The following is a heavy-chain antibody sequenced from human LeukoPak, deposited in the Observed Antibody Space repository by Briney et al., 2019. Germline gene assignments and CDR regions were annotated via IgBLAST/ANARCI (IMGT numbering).Heavy chain of an antibody. CDR2: IYYSGST. D-gene: IGHD6-13*01. J-gene: IGHJ4*02. V-gene: IGHV4-59*01. CDR1: VGSIRGYF. CDR3: AMAYSSSWYYFDY. Sequence: PSETLSLTCTVSVGSIRGYFWTWIPHPPGKGLEWIGYIYYSGSTNYNPSLTSRVTIAVDTSKNQFSLRLNSVTAADTAVYYCAMAYSSSWYYFDYWGQGTLVTVSS.